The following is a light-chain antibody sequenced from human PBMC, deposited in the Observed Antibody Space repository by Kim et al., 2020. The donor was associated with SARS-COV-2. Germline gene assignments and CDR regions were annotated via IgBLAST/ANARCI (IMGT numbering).Light chain of an antibody. V-gene: IGKV3-15*01. J-gene: IGKJ1*01. CDR3: QHYNNWPPWT. Sequence: SPGERVTLSCRASQSVNSNLAWYQQKPGQAPRLLISGASTRATGIPARFSGSGSGTDFTLTISSLQSEDFAVYYCQHYNNWPPWTFGQGTKVEIK. CDR1: QSVNSN. CDR2: GAS.